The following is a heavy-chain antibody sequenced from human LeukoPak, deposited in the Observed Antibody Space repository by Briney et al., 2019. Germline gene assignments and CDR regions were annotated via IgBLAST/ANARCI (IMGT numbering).Heavy chain of an antibody. CDR3: ARSGSSYYFDY. D-gene: IGHD1-26*01. CDR1: GGSISSGGYY. Sequence: KPSQTLSLTCTVSGGSISSGGYYWSWIRQHPGKGLEWIGYIYYSGSTYFNPSLKSRVTISVDTSKNQFSLKLSSVTAADTAVYYCARSGSSYYFDYWGQGTLVTVSS. V-gene: IGHV4-31*03. CDR2: IYYSGST. J-gene: IGHJ4*02.